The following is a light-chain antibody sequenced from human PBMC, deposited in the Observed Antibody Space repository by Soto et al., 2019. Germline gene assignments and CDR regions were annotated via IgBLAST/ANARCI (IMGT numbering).Light chain of an antibody. CDR3: QQTFITPTT. CDR1: QTVRRY. CDR2: AAS. J-gene: IGKJ5*01. V-gene: IGKV1-39*01. Sequence: DTQMTQSPSSLSASVGDRVTITCRASQTVRRYLNWYQQKPGKAPTLLIYAASTLESAVPPRFSGAGSETEFTLTINGLHPDDFATYYCQQTFITPTTFGQVTRLEIK.